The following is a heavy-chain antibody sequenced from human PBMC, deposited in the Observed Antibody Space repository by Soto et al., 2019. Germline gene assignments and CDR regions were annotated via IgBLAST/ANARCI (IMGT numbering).Heavy chain of an antibody. CDR2: ISGSGGST. V-gene: IGHV3-23*01. CDR3: AKDFYDFWSGYCEN. CDR1: GFTFSSYA. Sequence: GGSLRLSCAASGFTFSSYAMSWVRQAPGKGLEWVSAISGSGGSTYYADSVKGRFTISRDNSKNTLYLQMNSLRAEDTAVYYCAKDFYDFWSGYCENWGQGTLVTVSS. D-gene: IGHD3-3*01. J-gene: IGHJ4*02.